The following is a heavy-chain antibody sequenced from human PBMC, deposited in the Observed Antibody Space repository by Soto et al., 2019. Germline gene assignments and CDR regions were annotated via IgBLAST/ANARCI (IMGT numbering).Heavy chain of an antibody. D-gene: IGHD7-27*01. Sequence: QVQLQESGPGLVRPSQTLSLTCTVSGGSVTSGGYYWSWIRHCPGKGLEWIGYIYSSGDTNYNPSLNSRVAMSVDTSKNQFSLQLTSVTVADTAIYYCTSDWGHPVTHGYDSWGQGILVTVSS. CDR1: GGSVTSGGYY. CDR3: TSDWGHPVTHGYDS. V-gene: IGHV4-31*03. CDR2: IYSSGDT. J-gene: IGHJ5*01.